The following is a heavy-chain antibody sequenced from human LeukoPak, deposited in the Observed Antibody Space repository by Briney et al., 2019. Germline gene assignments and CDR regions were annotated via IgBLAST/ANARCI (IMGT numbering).Heavy chain of an antibody. CDR3: ATGREYISPRRYYYYYMDV. D-gene: IGHD6-6*01. V-gene: IGHV1-69*06. Sequence: EASVKVSCKASGGTFSSYAISWVRQAPGQGLEWMGGIIPIFGTANYAQKFQGRVTITADKSTSTAYMELSSLRSEDTAVYYCATGREYISPRRYYYYYMDVWGKGTTVTVSS. CDR2: IIPIFGTA. J-gene: IGHJ6*03. CDR1: GGTFSSYA.